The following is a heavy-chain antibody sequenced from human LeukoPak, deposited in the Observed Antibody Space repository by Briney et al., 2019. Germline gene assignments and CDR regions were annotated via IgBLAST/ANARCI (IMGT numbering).Heavy chain of an antibody. CDR3: AREPTSGREPTSGRPLDY. J-gene: IGHJ4*02. CDR2: IYSSGSN. Sequence: SETLSLTCTVSGGSISGYFWSWIRQPAGKGLEWIGRIYSSGSNNYNPSLKSRVTMSLDTSKNHLSLNLSSVTAADTAVYYCAREPTSGREPTSGRPLDYWGQGTLVTVSP. V-gene: IGHV4-4*07. CDR1: GGSISGYF. D-gene: IGHD5-12*01.